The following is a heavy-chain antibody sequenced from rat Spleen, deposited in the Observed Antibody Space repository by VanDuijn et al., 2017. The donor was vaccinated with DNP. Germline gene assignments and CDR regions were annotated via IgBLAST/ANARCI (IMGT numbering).Heavy chain of an antibody. Sequence: EVYLVESGGGLVQPGRSLKLSCAASGFTFSYYNMAWVRQAPKKGLEWVGTITYDGSDTYYRDSVKGRFTISRDNAKSTLYLQMDSLRSEDTATYYCASRPPPTRGPFDYWGQGVAVTVSS. CDR1: GFTFSYYN. V-gene: IGHV5-7*01. CDR2: ITYDGSDT. J-gene: IGHJ2*01. CDR3: ASRPPPTRGPFDY. D-gene: IGHD1-4*01.